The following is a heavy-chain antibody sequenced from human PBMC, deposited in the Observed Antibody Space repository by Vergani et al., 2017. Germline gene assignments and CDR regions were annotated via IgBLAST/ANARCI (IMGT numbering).Heavy chain of an antibody. V-gene: IGHV3-48*01. D-gene: IGHD2-8*01. CDR1: GFTFSSYS. CDR2: ISSSSSTI. J-gene: IGHJ4*02. CDR3: AGEGYCTNGVCFTLFDV. Sequence: EVQLVESGGGLVQPGGSLRLSCAASGFTFSSYSMNWVRQAPGKGLEWVSYISSSSSTIYYADSVKGRFTISRDNAKNSLYLQMNSLRAEDTAVYYCAGEGYCTNGVCFTLFDVWGQGALVTVSS.